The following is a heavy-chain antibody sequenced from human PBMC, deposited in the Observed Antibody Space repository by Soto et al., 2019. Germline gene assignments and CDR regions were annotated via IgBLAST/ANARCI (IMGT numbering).Heavy chain of an antibody. J-gene: IGHJ3*02. CDR2: ISTYNGNP. CDR1: GYTFTSYG. Sequence: QVQLVQSGPEVKKPGASVKVSCKASGYTFTSYGISWVRQAPGQGLEWMGWISTYNGNPNYAQKPQGRVTMTTDTSTSTAYMELRSLRSDDTAVFYCARAPSYSSSPKDAFDMWGQGTVVTVSS. D-gene: IGHD5-12*01. CDR3: ARAPSYSSSPKDAFDM. V-gene: IGHV1-18*01.